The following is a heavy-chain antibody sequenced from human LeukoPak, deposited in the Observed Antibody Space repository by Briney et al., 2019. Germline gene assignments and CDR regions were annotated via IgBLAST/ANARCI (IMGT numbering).Heavy chain of an antibody. D-gene: IGHD6-19*01. CDR2: TYYRSKWYN. CDR1: GDSVSSNSAA. V-gene: IGHV6-1*01. J-gene: IGHJ4*02. CDR3: AREGSYSSGWYLRLGRYFDY. Sequence: SQTLSLTCAISGDSVSSNSAAWNWIRQSPSRGLEWLGRTYYRSKWYNDYAVSVKSRITINPDTSKNQFSLQPNSVTPEDTAVYYCAREGSYSSGWYLRLGRYFDYWGQGTLVTVSS.